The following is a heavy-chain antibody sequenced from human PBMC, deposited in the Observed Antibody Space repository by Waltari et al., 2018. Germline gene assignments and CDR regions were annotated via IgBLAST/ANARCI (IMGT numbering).Heavy chain of an antibody. CDR2: VNHSGST. CDR1: GGSFSGYY. CDR3: ARRKARTPGIAAAGVLYWFDP. J-gene: IGHJ5*02. Sequence: QVQLQQWGAGLLKPSETLSLTCAVYGGSFSGYYWSWISQPPGKGLEWIGEVNHSGSTNYNPSLKSRVTISVDTSKNQFSLKLSSVTAADTAVYYCARRKARTPGIAAAGVLYWFDPWGQGTLVTVSS. V-gene: IGHV4-34*01. D-gene: IGHD6-13*01.